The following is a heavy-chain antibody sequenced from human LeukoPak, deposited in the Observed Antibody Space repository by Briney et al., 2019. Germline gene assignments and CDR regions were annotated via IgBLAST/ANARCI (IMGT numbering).Heavy chain of an antibody. CDR3: AKPGSSSGWYNSLDY. J-gene: IGHJ4*02. V-gene: IGHV3-43*02. CDR2: ISGDGGST. Sequence: TGGSLRLSCAASGFTFDDYAMHWVRQAPGKGLEWVSLISGDGGSTYYADSVKGRFTISRDNSKNSLYLQMNSLRTEDIALYYCAKPGSSSGWYNSLDYWGQGTLVTVSS. CDR1: GFTFDDYA. D-gene: IGHD6-19*01.